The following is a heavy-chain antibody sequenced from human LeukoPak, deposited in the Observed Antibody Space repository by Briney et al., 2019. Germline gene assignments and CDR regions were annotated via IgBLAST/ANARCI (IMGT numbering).Heavy chain of an antibody. Sequence: PGGSLRLSCAASGFTFSGSAMHWVRPASGKGLEWVGRIRSKANSYATAYVASVKGRFTISRDDSKNTAYLQMNSLKTEDTAVYYCTRHDGCSGGSCYPDDAFDIWGQGTMVTVSS. CDR3: TRHDGCSGGSCYPDDAFDI. CDR1: GFTFSGSA. J-gene: IGHJ3*02. D-gene: IGHD2-15*01. CDR2: IRSKANSYAT. V-gene: IGHV3-73*01.